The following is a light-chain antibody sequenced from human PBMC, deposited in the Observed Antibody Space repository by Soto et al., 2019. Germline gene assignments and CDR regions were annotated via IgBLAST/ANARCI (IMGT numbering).Light chain of an antibody. Sequence: DIQMTQSPSTLSASLGDRVTITCRASQSISSWLAWYQQKPGKAPKSLIYTASSLESGVPSRFSGSGSGTEFTLTISCLQPDDFATYYCQQYNSYPWTFGQGTKVEIK. J-gene: IGKJ1*01. CDR1: QSISSW. CDR3: QQYNSYPWT. CDR2: TAS. V-gene: IGKV1-5*03.